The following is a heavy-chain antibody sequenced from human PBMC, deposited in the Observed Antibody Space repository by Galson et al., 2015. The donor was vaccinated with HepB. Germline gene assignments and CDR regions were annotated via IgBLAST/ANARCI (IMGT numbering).Heavy chain of an antibody. J-gene: IGHJ3*02. V-gene: IGHV1-3*01. D-gene: IGHD4-17*01. CDR3: ARAKKDYGDYEALEGAFDI. CDR2: INAGNGNT. Sequence: SVKVSCKASGYTFTSYAMHWVRQAPGQRLEWMGWINAGNGNTKYSQKFQGRVTITRDTSASTAYMELSSLRSEDTAVYYCARAKKDYGDYEALEGAFDIWGQGTMVTVSS. CDR1: GYTFTSYA.